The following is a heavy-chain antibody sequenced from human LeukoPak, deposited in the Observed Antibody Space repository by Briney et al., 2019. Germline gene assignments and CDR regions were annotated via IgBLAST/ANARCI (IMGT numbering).Heavy chain of an antibody. D-gene: IGHD2-2*01. Sequence: GGSLRLSCSASGFTFSSYAMHWVRQAPGKGLEYVSAISPNGGSAYYADSVKGRLTISRDNSKNTLYLQMSSLRAEDTAVYYCVRRCSSSSCYADWGQGTLVTVSS. V-gene: IGHV3-64D*06. CDR2: ISPNGGSA. CDR1: GFTFSSYA. CDR3: VRRCSSSSCYAD. J-gene: IGHJ4*02.